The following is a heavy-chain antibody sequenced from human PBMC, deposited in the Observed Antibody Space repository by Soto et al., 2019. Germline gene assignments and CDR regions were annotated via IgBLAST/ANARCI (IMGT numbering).Heavy chain of an antibody. CDR3: AREGDSSSSVYYYYSYGMDV. CDR2: ISYDGSNK. CDR1: GFTFSSYG. J-gene: IGHJ6*02. Sequence: QVQLVESGGGVVQPGRSLRLSCAASGFTFSSYGMHWVRQAPGKGLEWVAVISYDGSNKYYADSVKGRFTISRDNSKNTLYLQMNSLRAEDTAVYYCAREGDSSSSVYYYYSYGMDVWGQGTTVTVSS. D-gene: IGHD6-6*01. V-gene: IGHV3-30*03.